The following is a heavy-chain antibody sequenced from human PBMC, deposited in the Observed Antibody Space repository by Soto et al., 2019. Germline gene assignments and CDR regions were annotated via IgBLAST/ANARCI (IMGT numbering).Heavy chain of an antibody. CDR3: AQSVYRGYDQYLLDYYGMDV. J-gene: IGHJ6*01. V-gene: IGHV3-30*03. Sequence: QVQLVESGGGVVQPGRSLRLSCAASGFTFSSYGMHWVRQAPGTGLEWVAVISYDGSNKYYADSVKGRVTISRDNSRNTLYLEVSSLRAEDTAVYSGAQSVYRGYDQYLLDYYGMDVGGHGTSVTFSS. CDR2: ISYDGSNK. D-gene: IGHD5-12*01. CDR1: GFTFSSYG.